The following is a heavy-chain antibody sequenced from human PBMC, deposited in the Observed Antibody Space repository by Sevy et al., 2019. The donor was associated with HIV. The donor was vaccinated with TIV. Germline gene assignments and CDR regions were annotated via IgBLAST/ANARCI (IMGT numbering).Heavy chain of an antibody. J-gene: IGHJ5*02. D-gene: IGHD2-15*01. Sequence: ASVKVSCKVSGYTLTKLSIHWVRQAPGKGLEWMGDFDPQDGETIYAERFQGGLTMTVDTSTDTAYMELSSLTSEDTAVYYCATVGLRYYSGASSYQGDWFDPWGQGTLVTVSS. V-gene: IGHV1-24*01. CDR1: GYTLTKLS. CDR3: ATVGLRYYSGASSYQGDWFDP. CDR2: FDPQDGET.